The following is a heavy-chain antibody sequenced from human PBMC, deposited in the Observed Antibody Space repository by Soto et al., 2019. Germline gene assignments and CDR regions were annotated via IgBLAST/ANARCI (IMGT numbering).Heavy chain of an antibody. J-gene: IGHJ4*02. CDR1: GFTFSSYN. V-gene: IGHV3-30*18. Sequence: GGSLRLSCAASGFTFSSYNMHWVRQAPGKGLEWVALLSYDGSDKSYADSVKGRFTISRDNSKNTLYLQMNSLRLEDTAVYYCAKDKGITAQKYYFDYWGQGALVTVSS. CDR2: LSYDGSDK. D-gene: IGHD6-13*01. CDR3: AKDKGITAQKYYFDY.